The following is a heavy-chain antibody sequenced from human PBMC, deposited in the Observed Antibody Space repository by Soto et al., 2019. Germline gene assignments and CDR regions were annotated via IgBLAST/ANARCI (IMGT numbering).Heavy chain of an antibody. J-gene: IGHJ4*02. CDR2: IDYRGIT. CDR1: GDSVTSYHHY. D-gene: IGHD3-16*01. Sequence: NPSETLSLTCTVSGDSVTSYHHYWSWIRQPPGKGLEWIGYIDYRGITNYNPSLKSRVTITVDKSRNQFSLMLNSVTFGDTAVYYCARTALGGGYWGQGTLVTVSS. CDR3: ARTALGGGY. V-gene: IGHV4-61*01.